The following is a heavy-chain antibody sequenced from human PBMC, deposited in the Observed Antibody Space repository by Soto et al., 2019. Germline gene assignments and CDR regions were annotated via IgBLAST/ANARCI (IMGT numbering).Heavy chain of an antibody. V-gene: IGHV3-30*03. D-gene: IGHD2-21*01. CDR3: ARERADIVVAPVATSGMDV. CDR2: ISHDGQNQ. Sequence: PGGSLSLSCIGSGFAFGSHGMHWVRQVSGKGLEWVAVISHDGQNQYYRDSVKGRFTISRDNSKNSLYLEVNSLRVEDTAVYHCARERADIVVAPVATSGMDVWGQGTAVTVSS. J-gene: IGHJ6*02. CDR1: GFAFGSHG.